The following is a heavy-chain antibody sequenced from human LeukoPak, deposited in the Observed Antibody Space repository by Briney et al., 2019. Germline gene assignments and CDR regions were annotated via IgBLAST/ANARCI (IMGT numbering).Heavy chain of an antibody. J-gene: IGHJ4*02. CDR3: ARGSTSLVDY. Sequence: GGSLRLSCAVSGITLSNYGMSWVRQAPGKGLEWVAGISDSGGRTNYADSVKGRFTISRDNAKNSLYLQMNSLRAEDTAVYYCARGSTSLVDYWGQGTLVTVSS. V-gene: IGHV3-23*01. CDR2: ISDSGGRT. D-gene: IGHD2-2*01. CDR1: GITLSNYG.